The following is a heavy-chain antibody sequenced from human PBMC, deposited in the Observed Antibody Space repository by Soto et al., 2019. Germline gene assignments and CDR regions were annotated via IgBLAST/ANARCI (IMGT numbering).Heavy chain of an antibody. D-gene: IGHD4-17*01. Sequence: GESLKISCKGSGYSFTSYWIGWVRQMPGKGLEWMGIIYPGHSDTRYSPSFQGQVTISADKSISTAYLQWSSLKASDTAMYYCASLAVTTNSGDHVDCRGKGTLVTLS. CDR2: IYPGHSDT. V-gene: IGHV5-51*01. CDR1: GYSFTSYW. J-gene: IGHJ4*02. CDR3: ASLAVTTNSGDHVDC.